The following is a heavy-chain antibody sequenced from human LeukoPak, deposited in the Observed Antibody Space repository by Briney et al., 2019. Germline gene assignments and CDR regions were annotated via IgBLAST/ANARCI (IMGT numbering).Heavy chain of an antibody. Sequence: GASVKVSCKASGGTFSSYAISWVRQAPGQGLEWMGEIIPIFGTANYAQKFQGRVTITTDESTSTAYMELSSLRSEDTAAYYCARELDILTDYYGYWGQGTLVTVSS. D-gene: IGHD3-9*01. CDR1: GGTFSSYA. CDR2: IIPIFGTA. CDR3: ARELDILTDYYGY. J-gene: IGHJ4*02. V-gene: IGHV1-69*05.